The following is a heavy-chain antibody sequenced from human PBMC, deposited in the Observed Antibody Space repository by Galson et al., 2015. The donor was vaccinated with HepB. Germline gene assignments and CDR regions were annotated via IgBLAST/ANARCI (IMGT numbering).Heavy chain of an antibody. Sequence: SLRLSCAASGFTFSRYTMNWVRQAPGNGLEWVSSISSSSSYIYYADSVKGRFTISRDNAKNSLYLQMNSLRAEDTAVYYCARGVVVVAASYDYWGQGTLVTVSS. CDR2: ISSSSSYI. D-gene: IGHD2-15*01. CDR3: ARGVVVVAASYDY. J-gene: IGHJ4*02. V-gene: IGHV3-21*01. CDR1: GFTFSRYT.